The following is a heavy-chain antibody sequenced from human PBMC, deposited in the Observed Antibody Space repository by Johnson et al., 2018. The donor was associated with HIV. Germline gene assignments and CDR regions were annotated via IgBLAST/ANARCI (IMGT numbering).Heavy chain of an antibody. J-gene: IGHJ3*01. CDR1: GFTFSSYW. CDR3: ARSYDSSGYYYSFAFDV. Sequence: VQLVESGGGLVQPGGSLRLSCAASGFTFSSYWMSWVRQAPGKGLEWVANIKQDGTEKFYVDSVKGRFTISRDNAKNSLNLQMNSLRADATALYYCARSYDSSGYYYSFAFDVWGQGTMVTVSS. V-gene: IGHV3-7*01. D-gene: IGHD3-22*01. CDR2: IKQDGTEK.